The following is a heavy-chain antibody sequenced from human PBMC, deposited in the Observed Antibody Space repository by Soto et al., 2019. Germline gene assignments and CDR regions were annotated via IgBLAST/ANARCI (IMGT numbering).Heavy chain of an antibody. V-gene: IGHV4-34*01. CDR2: INHSGST. J-gene: IGHJ4*02. CDR3: ARAPPSPYGSGSAFDY. Sequence: PSETLSLTCAVYGGSFSGYYWSWIRQPPGKGLEWIGEINHSGSTNYNPSLKSRVTISVDTSKNQFSLKLSSVTAADTAVYYCARAPPSPYGSGSAFDYWGQGTLVTVSS. D-gene: IGHD3-10*01. CDR1: GGSFSGYY.